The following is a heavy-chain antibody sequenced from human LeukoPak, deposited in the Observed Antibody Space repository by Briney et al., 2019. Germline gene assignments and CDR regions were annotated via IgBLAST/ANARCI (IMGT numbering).Heavy chain of an antibody. CDR2: ISGRDGST. CDR3: ARDKGTSYLSSLDY. Sequence: GGSLRLSCAASGFTFSSYAMSWVRQAPGKGLEWISGISGRDGSTYYVDSVKGRFTISRDNSKNTLYLQMNSLRAADTAVYYCARDKGTSYLSSLDYWGQGTLVTVSS. V-gene: IGHV3-23*01. J-gene: IGHJ4*02. CDR1: GFTFSSYA. D-gene: IGHD6-6*01.